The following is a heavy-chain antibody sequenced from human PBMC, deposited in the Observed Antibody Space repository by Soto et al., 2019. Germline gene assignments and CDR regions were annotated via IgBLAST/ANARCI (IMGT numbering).Heavy chain of an antibody. CDR2: TSGSGSST. V-gene: IGHV3-23*01. CDR3: AKGVSQPKEYYFDD. J-gene: IGHJ4*02. CDR1: GFTFTNYA. D-gene: IGHD2-2*01. Sequence: EVQLLESGGGLVQPGGSLRLYCAASGFTFTNYAMGWIRQAPGKGLEWVSGTSGSGSSTYYADSVKGRFTISRDNSKSTLYLQMNSLRAEDTAVYYCAKGVSQPKEYYFDDWGQGTLVTVSS.